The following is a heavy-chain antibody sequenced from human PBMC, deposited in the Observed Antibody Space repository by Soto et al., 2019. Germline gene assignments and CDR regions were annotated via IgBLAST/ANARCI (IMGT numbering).Heavy chain of an antibody. V-gene: IGHV1-8*01. CDR2: MNPNSGNT. CDR3: ASVPSGGSWSNWFDP. CDR1: GYTFTSYD. Sequence: QVQLVQSGAEVKKPGASVKVSCKSSGYTFTSYDINWVRQATGQGLEWMGWMNPNSGNTGYAKKFQVRVTMTRNTSISTAYMELSSLRSEDTAVYYCASVPSGGSWSNWFDPWGQGTLVTVS. D-gene: IGHD2-15*01. J-gene: IGHJ5*02.